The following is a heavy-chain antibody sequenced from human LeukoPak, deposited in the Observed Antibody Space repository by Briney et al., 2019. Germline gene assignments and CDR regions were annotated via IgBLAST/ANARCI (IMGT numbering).Heavy chain of an antibody. CDR1: GYTFTGYY. V-gene: IGHV1-18*04. J-gene: IGHJ4*02. D-gene: IGHD3-10*01. CDR2: ISAYNGNT. Sequence: ASVKVSCRASGYTFTGYYMHWVRQAPGQGLEWMGWISAYNGNTNYAQKLQGRVTMTTDTSTSTAYMELRSLRSDDTAVYYCARAESTYYGSGSYPTTFDYWGQGTLVTVSS. CDR3: ARAESTYYGSGSYPTTFDY.